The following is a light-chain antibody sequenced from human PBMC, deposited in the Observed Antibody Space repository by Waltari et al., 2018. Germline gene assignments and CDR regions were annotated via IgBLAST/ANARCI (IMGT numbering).Light chain of an antibody. CDR2: GVS. Sequence: EIVLTQSPGTLSLSPGERATLSCRASQSLGSTQLSWYQQKPGQAPRLLIYGVSSRATGIPDRFSGSGSGTDFTLTISRLEPEDFAVYCCQQYGSSFPFGGGTRVEIK. CDR3: QQYGSSFP. V-gene: IGKV3-20*01. J-gene: IGKJ4*01. CDR1: QSLGSTQ.